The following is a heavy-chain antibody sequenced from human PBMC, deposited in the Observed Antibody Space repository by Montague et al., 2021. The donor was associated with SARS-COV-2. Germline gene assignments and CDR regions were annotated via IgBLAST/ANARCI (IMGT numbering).Heavy chain of an antibody. CDR2: INHSGST. V-gene: IGHV4-34*01. Sequence: SETLSLTCAVYGGSFSGYYWTWIRQSPRKGLEWIGEINHSGSTNYNPSLKSRVTISVDTSKNQFPLKLSSVTAAATAVYYCACGEITTRGLIYYYGMDVWGQGTTVTVSS. CDR3: ACGEITTRGLIYYYGMDV. D-gene: IGHD4-11*01. J-gene: IGHJ6*02. CDR1: GGSFSGYY.